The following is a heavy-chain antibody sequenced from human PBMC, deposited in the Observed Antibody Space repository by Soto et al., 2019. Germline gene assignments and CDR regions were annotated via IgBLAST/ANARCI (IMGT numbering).Heavy chain of an antibody. CDR3: ASWLKEAGTGVRYSYAMDV. CDR1: GGTFSNYA. CDR2: IMPIFGRP. J-gene: IGHJ6*02. D-gene: IGHD6-19*01. Sequence: QVQLVQSGAEVKKPGSSVKVSCKASGGTFSNYAFSWVRQAPGQGLEWLGGIMPIFGRPDYAQKFRDRVTTAADXFXRXAHXGRTSLRSEDTAVYYCASWLKEAGTGVRYSYAMDVGGQGTTVTVSS. V-gene: IGHV1-69*12.